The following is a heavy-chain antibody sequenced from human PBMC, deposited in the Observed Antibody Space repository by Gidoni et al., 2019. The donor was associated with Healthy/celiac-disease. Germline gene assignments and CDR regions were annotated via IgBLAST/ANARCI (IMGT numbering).Heavy chain of an antibody. J-gene: IGHJ4*02. V-gene: IGHV2-5*02. CDR1: GFSLSTSGVG. CDR2: IYWDDDK. D-gene: IGHD6-13*01. Sequence: QITLKESGPTLVKPTQTLTLTCTFSGFSLSTSGVGVGWIRQPPGKALEWLALIYWDDDKRYSPSLKSRLTITKDTSKNQVVLTMTNMDPVDTATYYCAHTQPPIAAAQTYFDYWGQGTLVTVSS. CDR3: AHTQPPIAAAQTYFDY.